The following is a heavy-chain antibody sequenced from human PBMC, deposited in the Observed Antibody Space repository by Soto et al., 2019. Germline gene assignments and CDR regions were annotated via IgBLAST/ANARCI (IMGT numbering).Heavy chain of an antibody. Sequence: QVQLVQSGAEVKKPGASVKVSCKASGYTFTSYGISWVRQAPGQGLEWMGWISAYNGNTNYAQKLQGRVTMTTDTPTRKAHMELRGLRSEDTAVYYCGRGGGVYAYRYYYYYYYMDVWGKGTTVTVSS. CDR3: GRGGGVYAYRYYYYYYYMDV. J-gene: IGHJ6*03. CDR1: GYTFTSYG. V-gene: IGHV1-18*01. D-gene: IGHD2-8*01. CDR2: ISAYNGNT.